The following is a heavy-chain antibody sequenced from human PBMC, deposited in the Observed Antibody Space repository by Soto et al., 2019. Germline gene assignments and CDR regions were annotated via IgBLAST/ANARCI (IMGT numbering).Heavy chain of an antibody. V-gene: IGHV3-48*03. CDR2: ISSGGSII. J-gene: IGHJ4*02. Sequence: QSGGSLRLSCAASGFTFSSYEMNWVRQAPGKGLEWVSYISSGGSIIYYADSLKGRFTISRDNAKNSLYLQMNSLRAEDTAVYYCARDRLPWYWGQGTLVTVSS. D-gene: IGHD6-25*01. CDR1: GFTFSSYE. CDR3: ARDRLPWY.